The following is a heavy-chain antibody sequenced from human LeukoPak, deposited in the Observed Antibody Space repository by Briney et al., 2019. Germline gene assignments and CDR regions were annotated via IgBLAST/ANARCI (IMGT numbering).Heavy chain of an antibody. CDR3: AKWVTTYYFDY. CDR2: ISGSGGST. Sequence: PGGSLRLFCAASGFTFSNYALSWVRQAPGKGLEWVSDISGSGGSTYYADSVKGRFTISRDNSKNTMYLQMNSLRAEDTAVYYCAKWVTTYYFDYWGQGTLVTVSS. V-gene: IGHV3-23*01. J-gene: IGHJ4*02. CDR1: GFTFSNYA. D-gene: IGHD4-17*01.